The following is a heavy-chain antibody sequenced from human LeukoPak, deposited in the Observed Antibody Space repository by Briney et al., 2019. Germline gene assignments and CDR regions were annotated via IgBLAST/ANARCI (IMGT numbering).Heavy chain of an antibody. CDR1: GFTFSSYS. V-gene: IGHV3-48*02. D-gene: IGHD6-19*01. Sequence: GGSLTLSRAPSGFTFSSYSINWVRPSPARGLDGVSFISSSSRAIYYADSVKGRFTISRENAKSSLYLQMNSLRDEDTGVYYCARGAVTGTQPIDYWGEGTLVSVSS. J-gene: IGHJ4*02. CDR2: ISSSSRAI. CDR3: ARGAVTGTQPIDY.